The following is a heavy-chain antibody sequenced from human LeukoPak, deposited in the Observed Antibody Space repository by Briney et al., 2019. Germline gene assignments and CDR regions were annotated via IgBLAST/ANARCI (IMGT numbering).Heavy chain of an antibody. CDR3: AKGLSSGWLDWFDP. CDR1: GFTFDDYA. D-gene: IGHD6-19*01. CDR2: ISWNSGSI. Sequence: GRSLRLSCAASGFTFDDYAMHWVRQAPGKGLEWVSGISWNSGSIGYADSVKGRFTISRDNAKNSPYLQMNSLRAEDMALYYCAKGLSSGWLDWFDPWGQGTLVTVSS. V-gene: IGHV3-9*03. J-gene: IGHJ5*02.